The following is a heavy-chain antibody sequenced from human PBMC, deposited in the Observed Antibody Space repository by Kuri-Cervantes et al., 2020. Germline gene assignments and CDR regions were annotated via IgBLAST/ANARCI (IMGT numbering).Heavy chain of an antibody. CDR3: AKDRSTFDPKYYYYYYGMDV. J-gene: IGHJ6*02. CDR1: GFTFSSYA. D-gene: IGHD5/OR15-5a*01. CDR2: ISYEGSSK. V-gene: IGHV3-30-3*01. Sequence: GGSLRLSCAASGFTFSSYAVHWVRQAPGKGLEWVTVISYEGSSKYYADSAKGRFTISRDNSKNTLYLQMNSLRAEDTAVYYCAKDRSTFDPKYYYYYYGMDVWGQGTTVTVSS.